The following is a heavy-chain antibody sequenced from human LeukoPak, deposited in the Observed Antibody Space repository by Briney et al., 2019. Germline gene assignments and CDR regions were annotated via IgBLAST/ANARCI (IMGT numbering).Heavy chain of an antibody. D-gene: IGHD3-22*01. J-gene: IGHJ4*02. V-gene: IGHV3-9*01. Sequence: PGGSLRLSCAASGFTFDDYAMHWVRQAPGKGLEWVSGISWNSGSIGYADSVKGRFTDSRDNAKNSLYLQMNSLRAEDTALYYCAKDIRDSSGYYYPGVYWGQGTLVTVSS. CDR1: GFTFDDYA. CDR2: ISWNSGSI. CDR3: AKDIRDSSGYYYPGVY.